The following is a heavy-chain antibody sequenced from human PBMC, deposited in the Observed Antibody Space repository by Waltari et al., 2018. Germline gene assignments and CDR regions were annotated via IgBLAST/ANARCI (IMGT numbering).Heavy chain of an antibody. CDR1: GYTFTDYS. Sequence: EVQLVQSGAEVKKPGATVKISCKASGYTFTDYSLHWVQQAPGKGLEWMGRVDPADDKTIYAEKFQGRVTINADTSTDTAYMELSSLRSEDTAVYYCARTTTFKSLDYWGQRTLVTVSS. D-gene: IGHD1-26*01. J-gene: IGHJ4*02. CDR2: VDPADDKT. V-gene: IGHV1-69-2*01. CDR3: ARTTTFKSLDY.